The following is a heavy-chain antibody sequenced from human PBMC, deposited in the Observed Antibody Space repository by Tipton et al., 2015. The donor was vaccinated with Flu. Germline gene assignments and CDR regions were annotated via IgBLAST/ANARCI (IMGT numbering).Heavy chain of an antibody. V-gene: IGHV3-33*01. CDR3: ARDSLFSPEHLYSGYDSPDY. D-gene: IGHD5-12*01. CDR1: GFTFSSYG. CDR2: IWYDGSNK. J-gene: IGHJ4*02. Sequence: SLRLSCAASGFTFSSYGMHWVRQAPGKGLEWVAVIWYDGSNKYYADSVKGRFTISRDNSKNTLYLQMNSLRAEDTAVYYCARDSLFSPEHLYSGYDSPDYWGQGTLVTVSS.